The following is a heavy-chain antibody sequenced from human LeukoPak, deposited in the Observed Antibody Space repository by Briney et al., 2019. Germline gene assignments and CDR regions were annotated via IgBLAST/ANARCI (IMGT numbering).Heavy chain of an antibody. Sequence: GSLRLSCAASGFTVSSNYMNWVRQAPGKGLEWFSVLYSAGNTFYADSVKGRFTISRDNSKNTLYLQMNSLRPEDTAVYYCARAREYLAIDYWGQGTLVTVSS. CDR2: LYSAGNT. J-gene: IGHJ4*02. CDR1: GFTVSSNY. V-gene: IGHV3-66*02. D-gene: IGHD2/OR15-2a*01. CDR3: ARAREYLAIDY.